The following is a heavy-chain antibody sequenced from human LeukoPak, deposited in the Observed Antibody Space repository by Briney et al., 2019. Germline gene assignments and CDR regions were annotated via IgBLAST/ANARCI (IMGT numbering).Heavy chain of an antibody. CDR2: IWFDGSNE. D-gene: IGHD3-22*01. CDR1: VLTFSSYG. J-gene: IGHJ6*02. V-gene: IGHV3-33*01. Sequence: PGRSLRLSCAASVLTFSSYGMHWVRQAPGKGLEWVAVIWFDGSNEYYADSVKGRFTISRDNSKNTLYLQMNSLRAEDTAVYYCARATFHYDTSGRYYYNYGMDVWGQGTTVTVSS. CDR3: ARATFHYDTSGRYYYNYGMDV.